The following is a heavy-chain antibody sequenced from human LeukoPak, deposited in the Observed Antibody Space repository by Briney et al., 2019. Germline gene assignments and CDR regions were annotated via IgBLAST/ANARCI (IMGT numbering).Heavy chain of an antibody. D-gene: IGHD3-3*01. Sequence: GGSLRLSCAASGFTFSSYSMNWVRRASGKGLEWVSSISSSSSYIYYADSVKGRFTISRDNAKNSLYLQMNSLRAEDTAVYYCARVYSTIFGVVRNWFDPWGQGTLVTVSS. V-gene: IGHV3-21*01. J-gene: IGHJ5*02. CDR2: ISSSSSYI. CDR3: ARVYSTIFGVVRNWFDP. CDR1: GFTFSSYS.